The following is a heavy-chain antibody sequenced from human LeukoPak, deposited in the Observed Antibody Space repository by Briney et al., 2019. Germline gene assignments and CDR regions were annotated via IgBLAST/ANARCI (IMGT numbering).Heavy chain of an antibody. Sequence: SETLSLTCAVYGGSFSGYYWSWIRQPPGKGLEWIGEINHSGSTNFNPSLKSRVTISVDTSKNQFSLKLSSVTAADTAVYYCASGPGYSSGWYLDYWGQGTLVTVSS. CDR3: ASGPGYSSGWYLDY. CDR2: INHSGST. V-gene: IGHV4-34*01. CDR1: GGSFSGYY. D-gene: IGHD6-19*01. J-gene: IGHJ4*02.